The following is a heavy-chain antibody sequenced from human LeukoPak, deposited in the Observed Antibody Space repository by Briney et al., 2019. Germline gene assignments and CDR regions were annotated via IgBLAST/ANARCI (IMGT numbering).Heavy chain of an antibody. J-gene: IGHJ4*02. CDR2: ISGSSTTI. V-gene: IGHV3-48*02. CDR1: GXTFSSYS. CDR3: ARFFDY. Sequence: GGSLRLSCAASGXTFSSYSINWVRQAPGKGLEWVSYISGSSTTIYYADSVKGRFTISRDNAKNSVYLQMNSLRDEDTAVYFCARFFDYWGQGTLVTVSS.